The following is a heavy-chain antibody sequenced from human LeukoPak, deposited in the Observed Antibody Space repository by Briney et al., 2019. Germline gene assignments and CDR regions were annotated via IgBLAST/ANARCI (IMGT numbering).Heavy chain of an antibody. D-gene: IGHD3-22*01. V-gene: IGHV4-39*02. Sequence: PSETLSLTCTVSGGSISSSSYYWGWIRQPPGKGLEWIGSIYYSGSTYYNPSLKSRVTISVDTSKNQFSLKLSSVTAADTAVYYCAKDGIFFHYYDSSGYSHLDSWGQGTLVTVSS. CDR2: IYYSGST. J-gene: IGHJ4*02. CDR3: AKDGIFFHYYDSSGYSHLDS. CDR1: GGSISSSSYY.